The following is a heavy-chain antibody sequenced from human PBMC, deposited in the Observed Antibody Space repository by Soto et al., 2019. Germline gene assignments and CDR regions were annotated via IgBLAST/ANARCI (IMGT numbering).Heavy chain of an antibody. J-gene: IGHJ6*01. CDR2: IMPVFTTP. Sequence: QVQLVQSGAEVKKPGSSVKVSCKTSGGTFRTSAISWVRQAPGQGLEWMGGIMPVFTTPDYAQKFQGRVTINADESTSQAYMELSSLRSEDTAVYYCARDKDRQQLGGNYYYIMDVWGQGTTVTVSS. V-gene: IGHV1-69*12. D-gene: IGHD3-3*02. CDR3: ARDKDRQQLGGNYYYIMDV. CDR1: GGTFRTSA.